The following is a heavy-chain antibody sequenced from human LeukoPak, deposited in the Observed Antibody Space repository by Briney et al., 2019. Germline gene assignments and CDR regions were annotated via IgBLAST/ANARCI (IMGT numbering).Heavy chain of an antibody. V-gene: IGHV4-59*01. CDR3: ARGGTGKANWFDP. CDR1: GXSISGYY. Sequence: PSETLSLTCTVSGXSISGYYWSWIRQPPGKGLEWIAFIYYTGSTNYNPSLKSRVTISVDTSKNQFSLKLTPVTAADTAVYSCARGGTGKANWFDPWGQGTLVTVSS. CDR2: IYYTGST. J-gene: IGHJ5*02. D-gene: IGHD1-1*01.